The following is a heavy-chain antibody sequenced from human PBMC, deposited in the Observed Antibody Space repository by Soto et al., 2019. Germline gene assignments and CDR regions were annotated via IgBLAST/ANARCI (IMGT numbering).Heavy chain of an antibody. Sequence: EVQLVESGGALVQPGGSLRLSCATSGFTFTHYWMNWVRQAPGKGLEWVANINIDGTEKYYGDSVKGRFTSSRDNAKNSLYLQMDSLRDEDVAVYYCARNRGWEMLDYWGQGTLVTVSS. D-gene: IGHD6-19*01. J-gene: IGHJ4*02. CDR1: GFTFTHYW. CDR3: ARNRGWEMLDY. V-gene: IGHV3-7*01. CDR2: INIDGTEK.